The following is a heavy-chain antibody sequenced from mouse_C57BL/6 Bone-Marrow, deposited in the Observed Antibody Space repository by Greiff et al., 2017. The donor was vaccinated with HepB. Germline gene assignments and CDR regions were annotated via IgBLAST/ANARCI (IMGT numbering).Heavy chain of an antibody. V-gene: IGHV5-16*01. Sequence: EVKLMEPEGGLVQPGSSMKLSCTASGFTFSDYYMAWVRQVPEKGLEWVANINYDGSSTYYLDSLKSRFIISRDNAKNILYLQMSSLKSEDTATYYSARDRGPNYYGSSPDYYAMDYWGQGTSVTVSS. J-gene: IGHJ4*01. CDR2: INYDGSST. CDR3: ARDRGPNYYGSSPDYYAMDY. D-gene: IGHD1-1*01. CDR1: GFTFSDYY.